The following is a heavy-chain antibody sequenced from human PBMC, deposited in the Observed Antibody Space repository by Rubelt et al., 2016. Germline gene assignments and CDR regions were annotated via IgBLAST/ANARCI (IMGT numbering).Heavy chain of an antibody. D-gene: IGHD2-2*01. CDR2: IFYSGST. J-gene: IGHJ4*02. CDR3: ARVIIPAGNDY. V-gene: IGHV4-39*07. Sequence: QLQLQESGPGLVKPSETLSLTCSVSGGSISSSTSYWGWIRQHPGKGLEWIGSIFYSGSTSYNPALKSRVTISVDTSKNQFSLKRPSGTAGGTAVYYCARVIIPAGNDYWGQGILVTVSS. CDR1: GGSISSSTSY.